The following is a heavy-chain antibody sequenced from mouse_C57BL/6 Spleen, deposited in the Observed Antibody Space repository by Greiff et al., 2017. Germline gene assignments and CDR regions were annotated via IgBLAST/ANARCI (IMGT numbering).Heavy chain of an antibody. CDR1: GFTFSDYG. CDR2: ISSGSSTI. CDR3: ARATVVGGYFDY. V-gene: IGHV5-17*01. J-gene: IGHJ2*01. D-gene: IGHD1-1*01. Sequence: EVQLVESGGGLVKPGGSLKLSCAASGFTFSDYGMHWVNQAPEKGLEWVAYISSGSSTIYYADTVKGRITISRDNAKNTLYLQMTRLRSEDTAMYYCARATVVGGYFDYWGQGTTLTVSS.